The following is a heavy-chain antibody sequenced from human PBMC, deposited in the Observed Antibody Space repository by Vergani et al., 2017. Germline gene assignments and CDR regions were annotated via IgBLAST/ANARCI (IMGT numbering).Heavy chain of an antibody. J-gene: IGHJ4*02. Sequence: EVQLVESGGVVVQPGGSLRLSCAASGFTFDDYAMHWVRQAPGKGLEWVANINRDGSEKNYGDSVRGRFTISRDNAKNSVYLQMNSLRGEDTAVYYCASHEYGGDAYWGQGTLVTVSS. CDR2: INRDGSEK. V-gene: IGHV3-7*01. CDR1: GFTFDDYA. CDR3: ASHEYGGDAY. D-gene: IGHD2/OR15-2a*01.